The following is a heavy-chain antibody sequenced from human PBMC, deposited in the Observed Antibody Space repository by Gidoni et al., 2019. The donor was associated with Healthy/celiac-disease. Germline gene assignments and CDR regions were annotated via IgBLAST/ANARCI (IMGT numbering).Heavy chain of an antibody. Sequence: QVQLQESGPGLVKPSETLSLTCTVSGGSISSYYWSWIRQPPGKGLEWIGYIYYSGSTNYNPSLKSRVTISVDTSNNQFSLKLSSVTAADTAVYYCARGPSSISDYFDYWGQGTLVTVSS. D-gene: IGHD5-12*01. V-gene: IGHV4-59*01. CDR2: IYYSGST. J-gene: IGHJ4*02. CDR3: ARGPSSISDYFDY. CDR1: GGSISSYY.